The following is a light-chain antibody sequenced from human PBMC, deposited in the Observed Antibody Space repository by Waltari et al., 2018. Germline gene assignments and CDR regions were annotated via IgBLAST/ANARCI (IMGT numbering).Light chain of an antibody. CDR2: AAS. Sequence: DIQMTQSPSSLSASVGDRATITCRPSQSISSYLNWYQQKPGKAPKLLIYAASSLQSGVPSRFSGSGSGTDFTLTISSLQPEDFATYYCQQSYSTPYTFGQGTKLEIK. CDR3: QQSYSTPYT. J-gene: IGKJ2*01. V-gene: IGKV1-39*01. CDR1: QSISSY.